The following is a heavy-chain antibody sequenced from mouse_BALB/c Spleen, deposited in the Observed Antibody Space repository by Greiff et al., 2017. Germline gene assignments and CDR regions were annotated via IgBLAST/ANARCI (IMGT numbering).Heavy chain of an antibody. D-gene: IGHD2-14*01. J-gene: IGHJ4*01. CDR2: ISSGGST. Sequence: EVHLVESGGGLVKPGGSLKLSCAASGFTFSSYAMSWVRQTPEKRLEWVASISSGGSTNYPDSVKGRFTISRDNARNILYLQMSSLRSEDTAMYYCARGYRYDGYYSMDYWGQGTSVTVSS. CDR1: GFTFSSYA. V-gene: IGHV5-6-5*01. CDR3: ARGYRYDGYYSMDY.